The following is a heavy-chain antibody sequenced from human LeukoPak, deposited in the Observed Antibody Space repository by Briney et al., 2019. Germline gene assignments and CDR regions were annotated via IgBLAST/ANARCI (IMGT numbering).Heavy chain of an antibody. Sequence: SQTLSLTCTVSGCSISSGNYYWIWIGQHPGKGLEWIVYSSSSGSTYDNPSLKSRVSISFDTSNNQFSLKLPSVTAADTAVYYCARGWQQLANWFDPWGQGALVTVSS. V-gene: IGHV4-31*03. CDR2: SSSSGST. D-gene: IGHD6-13*01. J-gene: IGHJ5*02. CDR1: GCSISSGNYY. CDR3: ARGWQQLANWFDP.